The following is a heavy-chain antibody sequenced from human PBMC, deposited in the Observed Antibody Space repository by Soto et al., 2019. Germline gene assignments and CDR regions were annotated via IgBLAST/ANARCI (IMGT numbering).Heavy chain of an antibody. CDR1: GGTFSSYA. D-gene: IGHD3-3*01. V-gene: IGHV1-69*13. CDR2: IIPIFGTA. J-gene: IGHJ5*02. CDR3: ARVPYYDFWSGPYDWFDP. Sequence: GASVKVSCKASGGTFSSYAISWVRQAPGQGLEWMGGIIPIFGTANYAQKFQGRVTFTADESTSTAYMELSSLRSEDTAVYYCARVPYYDFWSGPYDWFDPWGEGTQVTVSS.